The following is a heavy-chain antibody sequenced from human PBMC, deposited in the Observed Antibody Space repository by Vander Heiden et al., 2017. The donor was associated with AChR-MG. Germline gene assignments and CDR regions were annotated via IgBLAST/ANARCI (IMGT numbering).Heavy chain of an antibody. J-gene: IGHJ4*02. CDR2: IWSDGSRK. CDR3: ARDKGTTAMDN. D-gene: IGHD5-18*01. V-gene: IGHV3-33*08. CDR1: GLLLTASG. Sequence: QLHLVESGGGVVLPGRSLRLSWAAPGLLLTASGLPWACQAPGRGLEWVAMIWSDGSRKFYADSVQGRFAISRDNSNNMVYLQMNSLRAEDTAVYYCARDKGTTAMDNWGQGTVVTVSS.